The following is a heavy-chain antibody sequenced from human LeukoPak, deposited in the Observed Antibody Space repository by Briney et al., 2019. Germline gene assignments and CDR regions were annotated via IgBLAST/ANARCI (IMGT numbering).Heavy chain of an antibody. Sequence: SETLSLTCTVSGGSISSSSYYWGWIRQPPGKGLEWIGSIYYSGSTYYNPSLKSRVTISVDTSKNQFSLKLSSVTAADTAVYYCASVIAAAGNPTFWDWGQGTLVTVSS. J-gene: IGHJ4*02. CDR3: ASVIAAAGNPTFWD. CDR1: GGSISSSSYY. D-gene: IGHD6-13*01. CDR2: IYYSGST. V-gene: IGHV4-39*07.